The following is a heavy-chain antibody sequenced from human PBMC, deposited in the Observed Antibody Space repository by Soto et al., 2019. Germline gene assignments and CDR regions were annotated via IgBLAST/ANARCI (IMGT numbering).Heavy chain of an antibody. J-gene: IGHJ4*02. D-gene: IGHD3-3*01. CDR2: IYYSGST. CDR1: GGSISSYY. CDR3: ARDLEWFGLDY. Sequence: PSETLSLTCTVSGGSISSYYWSWIRQPPGKGLEWIGYIYYSGSTNYNPSLKSRVTISVDTSKNQFSLKLSSVTAADTAVYYCARDLEWFGLDYWGQGTLVTVSS. V-gene: IGHV4-59*01.